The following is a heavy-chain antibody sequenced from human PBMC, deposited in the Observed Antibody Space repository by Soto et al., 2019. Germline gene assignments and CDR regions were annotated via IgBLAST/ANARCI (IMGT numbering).Heavy chain of an antibody. CDR3: ARRTRYYDFWSGYYYYGMDV. Sequence: SETLSLTCTVSGGSISSSSYYWGWIRQPPGKGLEWIGSIYYSGSTYYNPSLKSRVTISVDTSKNQFSLKLSSVTAADTAVYYCARRTRYYDFWSGYYYYGMDVWGQGTTVTVSS. J-gene: IGHJ6*02. V-gene: IGHV4-39*01. CDR1: GGSISSSSYY. CDR2: IYYSGST. D-gene: IGHD3-3*01.